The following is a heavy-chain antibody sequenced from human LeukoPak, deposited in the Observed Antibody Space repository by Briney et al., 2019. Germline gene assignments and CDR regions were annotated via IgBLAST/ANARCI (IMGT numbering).Heavy chain of an antibody. CDR1: GGSISSSSYY. Sequence: SETLSLTFTVSGGSISSSSYYWGWIRQPPGKGLEWIGSIYYSGSTYYNPSLKSRVTISVDTSKNQFSPKLSSVTAADTAVYYCARVSTMVRGVISYYFDYWGQGTLVTVSS. CDR2: IYYSGST. V-gene: IGHV4-39*07. CDR3: ARVSTMVRGVISYYFDY. D-gene: IGHD3-10*01. J-gene: IGHJ4*02.